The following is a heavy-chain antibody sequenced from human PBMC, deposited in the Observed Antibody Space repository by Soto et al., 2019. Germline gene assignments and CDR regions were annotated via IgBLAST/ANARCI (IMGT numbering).Heavy chain of an antibody. Sequence: SETLSLTCTVSGGSISSYYWSWIRQPPGKGLEWIGYIYYSGSTNYNPSLKSRVTISVDTSKNQFSLKLSSVTAADTAVYYCARVSTIFGVVRDYYYYYMDVWGKGTTVTVSS. D-gene: IGHD3-3*01. J-gene: IGHJ6*03. V-gene: IGHV4-59*01. CDR3: ARVSTIFGVVRDYYYYYMDV. CDR2: IYYSGST. CDR1: GGSISSYY.